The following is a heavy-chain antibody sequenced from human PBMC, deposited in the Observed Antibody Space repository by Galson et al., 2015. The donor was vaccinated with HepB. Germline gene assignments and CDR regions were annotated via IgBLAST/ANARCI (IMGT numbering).Heavy chain of an antibody. CDR2: ISGSGGST. CDR1: GFRFSSYA. J-gene: IGHJ4*02. D-gene: IGHD1-14*01. CDR3: AKSRTGYFFDY. V-gene: IGHV3-23*01. Sequence: RLSCATSGFRFSSYAMTWVRQAPGKGLECVSTISGSGGSTYYADSVKGRFTISRDNSENTVYLQMNSLRAEDTAVYYCAKSRTGYFFDYWGQGTLVTVSS.